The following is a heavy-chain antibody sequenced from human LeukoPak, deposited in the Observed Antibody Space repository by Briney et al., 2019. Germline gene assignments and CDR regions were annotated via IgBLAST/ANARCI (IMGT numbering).Heavy chain of an antibody. CDR3: ASPVDTAMVPRDAFDI. V-gene: IGHV1-2*02. Sequence: ASVKVSCKASGYTFTGYYMHWVRQAPGQGLEWMGWINPNSGGTNYAQKFQGRVTMTRDTSISTAYMELSRLRSDDTAVYYCASPVDTAMVPRDAFDIWGQGKMVTVSS. D-gene: IGHD5-18*01. CDR2: INPNSGGT. J-gene: IGHJ3*02. CDR1: GYTFTGYY.